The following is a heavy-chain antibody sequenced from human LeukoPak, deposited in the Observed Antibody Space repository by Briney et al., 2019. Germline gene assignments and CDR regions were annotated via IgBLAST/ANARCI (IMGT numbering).Heavy chain of an antibody. V-gene: IGHV1-3*01. CDR1: GYTFTSYA. CDR2: VNAGNGNT. J-gene: IGHJ5*02. CDR3: ARVGGSYEIDP. D-gene: IGHD1-26*01. Sequence: GASVKVSCKASGYTFTSYAMHWVRQAPGQGLEWMGWVNAGNGNTKYSQKFQGRVTITRDTSASTAYMELSSLRSEDSAVYYCARVGGSYEIDPWGQGTLVTVSS.